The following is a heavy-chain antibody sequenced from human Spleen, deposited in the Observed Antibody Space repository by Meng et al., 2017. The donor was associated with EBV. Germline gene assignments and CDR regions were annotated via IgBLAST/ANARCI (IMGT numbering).Heavy chain of an antibody. CDR2: IYFTGAT. J-gene: IGHJ4*02. D-gene: IGHD6-6*01. CDR3: ARNLYSNSFFDY. V-gene: IGHV4-61*01. CDR1: GESVSSGRYY. Sequence: GPGLVRPWETLSLTCTVSGESVSSGRYYWDWIRQSPGKGLEWIGYIYFTGATNYNPSLKSRVTISLDTSKNQFSLRLSSATAADTAVYYCARNLYSNSFFDYWGRGTLVTVSS.